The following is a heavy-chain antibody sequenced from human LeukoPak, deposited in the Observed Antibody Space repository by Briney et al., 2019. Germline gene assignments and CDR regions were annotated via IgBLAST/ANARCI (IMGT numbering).Heavy chain of an antibody. CDR3: ARDGYYDSSGYYPLRY. CDR2: IYIGGST. D-gene: IGHD3-22*01. Sequence: GGSLRLSCAASGFTVSSNYMSWVRQAPGKGLEWVSVIYIGGSTYYADSVKGRFTISRDNSKNTLYLQMNSLRAEDTAVYYCARDGYYDSSGYYPLRYWGQGTLVTVSS. J-gene: IGHJ4*02. V-gene: IGHV3-53*01. CDR1: GFTVSSNY.